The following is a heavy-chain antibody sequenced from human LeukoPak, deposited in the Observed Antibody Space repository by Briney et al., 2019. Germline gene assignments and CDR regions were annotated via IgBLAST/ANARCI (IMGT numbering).Heavy chain of an antibody. CDR1: GFTFSSYA. V-gene: IGHV3-30*04. CDR2: ISYDGSNK. D-gene: IGHD6-19*01. J-gene: IGHJ4*02. Sequence: GGSLRLSCAASGFTFSSYAMHWVRQAPGKGLEWVAVISYDGSNKYYADSVKGRFTISRDNSKNTLYLQMNSLRAEDTAVYYCARGRGSGWLVDWGQGTLVTVSS. CDR3: ARGRGSGWLVD.